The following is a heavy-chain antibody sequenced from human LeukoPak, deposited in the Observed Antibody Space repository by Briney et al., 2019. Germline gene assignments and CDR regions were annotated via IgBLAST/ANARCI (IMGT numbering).Heavy chain of an antibody. D-gene: IGHD1-26*01. Sequence: GGSLRLSCAASGFTFSSYSMNWVRQAPGKGLEWVSSISSSSSYIYYADSVKGRFTISRDNAKNSLYLQMNSLRAEDTAVYYCARGGIPGAGIIYWGQGTLATVSS. CDR1: GFTFSSYS. CDR3: ARGGIPGAGIIY. V-gene: IGHV3-21*01. J-gene: IGHJ4*02. CDR2: ISSSSSYI.